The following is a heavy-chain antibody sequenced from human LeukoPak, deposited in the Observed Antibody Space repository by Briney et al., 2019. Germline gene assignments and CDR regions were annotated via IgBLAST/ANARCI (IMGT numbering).Heavy chain of an antibody. V-gene: IGHV4-34*01. CDR2: INHSGST. J-gene: IGHJ4*02. Sequence: SETLSLTCAVYGGSFSGYHWSWIRQPPGKGLEWIGEINHSGSTNYNPSLKSRVTISVDTSKNQFSLKLSSVTAADTAVYYCARGRNYYFDYWGQGTLVTVSS. CDR1: GGSFSGYH. CDR3: ARGRNYYFDY. D-gene: IGHD4-11*01.